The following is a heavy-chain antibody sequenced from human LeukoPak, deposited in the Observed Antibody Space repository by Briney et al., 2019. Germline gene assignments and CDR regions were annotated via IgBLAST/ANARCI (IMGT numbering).Heavy chain of an antibody. D-gene: IGHD1-14*01. Sequence: SQTLPETLPCSGGFHLEDLWYAMWIRQHPGKGLEWIGNTYYGGNTYYNPSLKSRGTISIDTSKNQFSLKLTSVTAADTAVYYCAGRKADQTVDYWGQGTLVTVSS. CDR1: GGFHLEDLWY. V-gene: IGHV4-31*03. CDR2: TYYGGNT. CDR3: AGRKADQTVDY. J-gene: IGHJ4*02.